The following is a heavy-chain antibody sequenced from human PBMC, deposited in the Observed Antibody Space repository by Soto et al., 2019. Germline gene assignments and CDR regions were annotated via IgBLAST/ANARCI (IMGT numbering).Heavy chain of an antibody. CDR1: GGSISSGGYY. D-gene: IGHD5-12*01. CDR3: ARGGGSGYADYYYGMDV. V-gene: IGHV4-31*03. CDR2: IYYSGST. J-gene: IGHJ6*02. Sequence: TLSLTCTVSGGSISSGGYYWSWIRQHPGKGLEWIGYIYYSGSTYYNPSLKSRVTISVDTSKNQFSLKLSSVTAADTAVYYCARGGGSGYADYYYGMDVWGQGTTVTVSS.